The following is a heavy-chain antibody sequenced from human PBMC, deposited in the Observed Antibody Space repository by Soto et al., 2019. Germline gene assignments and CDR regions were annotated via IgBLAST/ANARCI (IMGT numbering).Heavy chain of an antibody. Sequence: QVQLQESGPGLVKPSQTLSLTCTVSGGSISRVGYYWSWIRQHPGKGLEWIGYIYYSGSTYYNPSLKSRVTISVDTSKNQFSLKLSSVTAADTAVYYCARDYYGSGIGGHWFDPWGQGTLVTVSS. J-gene: IGHJ5*02. CDR3: ARDYYGSGIGGHWFDP. D-gene: IGHD3-10*01. V-gene: IGHV4-31*03. CDR1: GGSISRVGYY. CDR2: IYYSGST.